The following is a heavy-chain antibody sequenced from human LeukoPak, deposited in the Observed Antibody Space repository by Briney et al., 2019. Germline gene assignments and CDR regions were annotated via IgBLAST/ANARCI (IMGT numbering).Heavy chain of an antibody. CDR1: GGSISSGSYY. CDR2: IYTSGST. CDR3: ARGESYYYDSSGPQGPFDY. J-gene: IGHJ4*02. Sequence: TSETLSLTCTVSGGSISSGSYYWSWIRQPAGKGLEWIGRIYTSGSTNYNPSLKSRVTISVDTSKNQFSLKLSSVTAADTAVYYCARGESYYYDSSGPQGPFDYWGQGTLVTVPS. D-gene: IGHD3-22*01. V-gene: IGHV4-61*02.